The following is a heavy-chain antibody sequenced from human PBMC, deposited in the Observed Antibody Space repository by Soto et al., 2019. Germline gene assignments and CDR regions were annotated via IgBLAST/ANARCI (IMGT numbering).Heavy chain of an antibody. CDR3: ARDGGGGWNFDY. D-gene: IGHD6-19*01. CDR2: ISSSSYI. CDR1: GFTFSSHS. V-gene: IGHV3-21*01. Sequence: LRLSCAASGFTFSSHSMNWVRQAPGKGLEWVSSISSSSYIYYADSVKGRFTISRDNAKNSLYLQMNSLRAEDTAVYYCARDGGGGWNFDYWGQGTLVTVSS. J-gene: IGHJ4*02.